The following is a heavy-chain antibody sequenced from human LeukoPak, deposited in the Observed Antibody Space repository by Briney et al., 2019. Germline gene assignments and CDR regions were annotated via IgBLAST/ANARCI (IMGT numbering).Heavy chain of an antibody. CDR3: AKSSPPGVVVVVVAAPDY. V-gene: IGHV3-23*01. D-gene: IGHD2-15*01. J-gene: IGHJ4*02. CDR1: GFTFSSYA. Sequence: PGGSLSLSCAAPGFTFSSYAMSWVRQAPGKGLEWFSAISGSGGSTYYADSVKGRFTISRDNSKNTLYLQMNSLRAEDTAVYYCAKSSPPGVVVVVVAAPDYWGQGTLVTVSS. CDR2: ISGSGGST.